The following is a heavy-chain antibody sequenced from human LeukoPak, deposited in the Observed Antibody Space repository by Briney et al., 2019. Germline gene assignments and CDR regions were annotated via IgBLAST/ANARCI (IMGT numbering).Heavy chain of an antibody. CDR3: AKDDSLDDYYDSSGHFQH. CDR1: GFTFSSYG. CDR2: IRYDGSNE. J-gene: IGHJ1*01. D-gene: IGHD3-22*01. Sequence: GGSLRLSCAASGFTFSSYGMHWVRQAPGKGLEWVSFIRYDGSNEYYADSVRGRFTISRDNSKNTLYLQMNSLRAEDTAVYYCAKDDSLDDYYDSSGHFQHWGQGTLVTVSS. V-gene: IGHV3-30*02.